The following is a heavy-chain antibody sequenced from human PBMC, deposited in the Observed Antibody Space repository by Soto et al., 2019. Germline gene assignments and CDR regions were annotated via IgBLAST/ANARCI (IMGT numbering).Heavy chain of an antibody. J-gene: IGHJ4*02. Sequence: QVQLVQSGAEVKKPGSSVKVSCKASGGTFSSYAISWVRQAPGQVLEWMGGIIPIFGTANYAQKFQGRVTITADESTSTAYMELSSLRSEDTAVYYCARDQGFYDSSGYYAYFDYWGQGTLVTVSS. CDR3: ARDQGFYDSSGYYAYFDY. V-gene: IGHV1-69*01. D-gene: IGHD3-22*01. CDR2: IIPIFGTA. CDR1: GGTFSSYA.